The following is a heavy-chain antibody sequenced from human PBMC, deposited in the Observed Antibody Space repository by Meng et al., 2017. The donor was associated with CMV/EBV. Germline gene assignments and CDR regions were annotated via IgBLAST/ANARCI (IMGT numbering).Heavy chain of an antibody. CDR2: IRYDGSNK. D-gene: IGHD4-11*01. J-gene: IGHJ4*02. CDR1: GFTFSSYG. Sequence: GESLKISCAASGFTFSSYGVHWVRQAPGKGLEWVAFIRYDGSNKYYADSVKGRFTISRDNSKNTLYPQMNSLRAEDTAVYYCATSDYDYSSPPGGDYWGQGTLVTVSS. CDR3: ATSDYDYSSPPGGDY. V-gene: IGHV3-30*02.